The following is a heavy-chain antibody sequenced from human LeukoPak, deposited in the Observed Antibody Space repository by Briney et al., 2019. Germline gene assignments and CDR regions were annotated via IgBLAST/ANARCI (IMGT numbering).Heavy chain of an antibody. CDR2: MNPNSGNK. CDR3: ARGGVRHYDILTGYYTS. J-gene: IGHJ4*02. D-gene: IGHD3-9*01. V-gene: IGHV1-8*01. Sequence: ASVKVSCKASGYTFTSYDINWVGHATGQGLEWMGWMNPNSGNKGYAQRFQGRVTMTRNTSISTAYMELSSLRSEDTAVYYCARGGVRHYDILTGYYTSWGQGTLVTVSS. CDR1: GYTFTSYD.